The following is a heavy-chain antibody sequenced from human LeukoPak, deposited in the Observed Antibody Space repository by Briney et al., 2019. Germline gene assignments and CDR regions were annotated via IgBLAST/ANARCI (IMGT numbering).Heavy chain of an antibody. CDR1: GFTFSSYA. Sequence: GALRLSCAASGFTFSSYAMSWVRQAPGKGLEWVSAISGSGGSTYYADSVKGRFTISRDNSKNTLCLQMNSLRAEDTAVYYCAAFRTSITGTTGFDYWGQGTLVTVSS. J-gene: IGHJ4*02. D-gene: IGHD1-7*01. CDR3: AAFRTSITGTTGFDY. V-gene: IGHV3-23*01. CDR2: ISGSGGST.